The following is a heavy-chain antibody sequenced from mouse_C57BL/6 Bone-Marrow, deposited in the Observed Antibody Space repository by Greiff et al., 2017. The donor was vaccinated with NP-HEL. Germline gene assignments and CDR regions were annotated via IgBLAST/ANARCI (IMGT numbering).Heavy chain of an antibody. V-gene: IGHV3-5*01. CDR3: ARDNGNYVLFAY. CDR2: IYYSGTI. D-gene: IGHD2-1*01. Sequence: VQLQQSGPGLVKPSQTVFLTCTVTGISITTGNYRWSWIRQFPGNKLEWIGYIYYSGTITYNPSLTSRTTITRDTPKNQFFLEMNSLTAEDTATYDCARDNGNYVLFAYWGQGTLVTVSA. J-gene: IGHJ3*01. CDR1: GISITTGNYR.